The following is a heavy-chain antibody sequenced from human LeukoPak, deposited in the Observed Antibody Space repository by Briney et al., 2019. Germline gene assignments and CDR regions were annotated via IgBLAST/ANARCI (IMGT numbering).Heavy chain of an antibody. CDR1: GFILSDYA. Sequence: GGSLRLSCAASGFILSDYAMHWVRQAQGKGLEWVAIISYDGSDTYYADSVKGRFAISRDSSISTLSLQMNSLRAEDTAVYYCARERRAFDLWGHGTMVTVSS. CDR3: ARERRAFDL. CDR2: ISYDGSDT. V-gene: IGHV3-30*01. J-gene: IGHJ3*01.